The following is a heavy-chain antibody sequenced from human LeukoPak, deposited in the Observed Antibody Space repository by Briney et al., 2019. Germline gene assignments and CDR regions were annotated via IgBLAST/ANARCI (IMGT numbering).Heavy chain of an antibody. CDR1: GGSISSYY. J-gene: IGHJ4*02. Sequence: SETLSLTCTVSGGSISSYYRSWIRQPPGKGLEWIGYIYYSGSTNYNPSLKSRVTISVDTSKNQFSLKLSSVTAADTAVYYCARDSSGWLDYWGQGTLVTVSS. D-gene: IGHD6-19*01. V-gene: IGHV4-59*01. CDR3: ARDSSGWLDY. CDR2: IYYSGST.